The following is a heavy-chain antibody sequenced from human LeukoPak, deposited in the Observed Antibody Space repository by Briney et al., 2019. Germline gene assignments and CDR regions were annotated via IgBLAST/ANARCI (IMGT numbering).Heavy chain of an antibody. D-gene: IGHD3-22*01. CDR1: GFTFSSYA. CDR3: TKEYDYSGYLGQGRGYFDY. J-gene: IGHJ4*02. CDR2: IRGTGSST. V-gene: IGHV3-23*01. Sequence: PGGSLRLSCGASGFTFSSYAMAWVRHAPGKGLEWVAAIRGTGSSTYYADSVKRRVSISRDMSQSTLYLQMICLRAEDTAIYFCTKEYDYSGYLGQGRGYFDYWGQGTLVTVSS.